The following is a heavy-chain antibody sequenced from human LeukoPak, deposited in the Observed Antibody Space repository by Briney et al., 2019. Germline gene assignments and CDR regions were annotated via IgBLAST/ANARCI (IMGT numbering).Heavy chain of an antibody. D-gene: IGHD6-6*01. J-gene: IGHJ5*02. Sequence: PSETLSLTCTVSGGSINSGSYYWSWIRQPAGKGLEWIGRIYTSGSTNYNPSLKSRVTMSVDTSKNQFSLKLSSVTAADTAVYYCAGGYSSSYNWFDPWGQGTLVTVSS. CDR1: GGSINSGSYY. CDR2: IYTSGST. CDR3: AGGYSSSYNWFDP. V-gene: IGHV4-61*02.